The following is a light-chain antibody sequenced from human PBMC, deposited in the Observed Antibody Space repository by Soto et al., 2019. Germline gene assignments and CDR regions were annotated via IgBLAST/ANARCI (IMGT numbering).Light chain of an antibody. CDR1: QSVSSY. J-gene: IGKJ3*01. V-gene: IGKV3-11*01. CDR2: DAS. CDR3: HQRSNLPFT. Sequence: EIVLTQSPATLSLSPGERATLTCRASQSVSSYLAWSQQKPGQAPRLLIYDASNRATGVPARFSGSGSRTDFTLTISSLEPDDFAVYYCHQRSNLPFTLGPGNKVDVK.